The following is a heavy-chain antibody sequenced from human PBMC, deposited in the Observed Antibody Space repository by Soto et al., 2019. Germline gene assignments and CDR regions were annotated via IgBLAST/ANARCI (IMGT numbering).Heavy chain of an antibody. V-gene: IGHV3-30-3*01. CDR1: GFTFSSYA. D-gene: IGHD3-16*02. CDR2: ISYDGSNK. Sequence: PGGSRRLPGAPSGFTFSSYAMHWVRQAPGKGRGWVAVISYDGSNKYYADSVKGRFTISRDNSKTTLYLQMNSLRAEDTAVYYCARALKIRLGELSLGYWGQGTLVTVPS. CDR3: ARALKIRLGELSLGY. J-gene: IGHJ4*02.